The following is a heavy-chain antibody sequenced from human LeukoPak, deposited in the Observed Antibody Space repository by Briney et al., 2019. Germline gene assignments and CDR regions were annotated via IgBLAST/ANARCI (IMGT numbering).Heavy chain of an antibody. D-gene: IGHD6-13*01. CDR2: IYFGEST. CDR3: ARGRRGYSNTWYQDY. V-gene: IGHV4-39*01. Sequence: SETLSLTCSVSAGSISSGYYWGWISQPPGQGLDWIVSIYFGESTYYNPSLKNRVTMSIDTSTNQFSLNLTSVTAADTAVYYCARGRRGYSNTWYQDYWGQGILVTVSS. CDR1: AGSISSGYY. J-gene: IGHJ4*02.